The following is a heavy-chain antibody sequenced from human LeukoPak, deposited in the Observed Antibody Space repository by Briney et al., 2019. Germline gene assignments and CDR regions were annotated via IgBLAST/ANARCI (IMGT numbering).Heavy chain of an antibody. CDR3: ARSELRRRPPNWFDP. J-gene: IGHJ5*02. V-gene: IGHV4-59*08. CDR2: IYYSGST. D-gene: IGHD1-26*01. Sequence: PSETLSLTCTVSGGSISSYYWSWIRQPPGKGLEWIGYIYYSGSTNYNPSLKSRVTISVDTSKNQFSLKLSSVTAADTAVYYCARSELRRRPPNWFDPWGQGTLVTVSS. CDR1: GGSISSYY.